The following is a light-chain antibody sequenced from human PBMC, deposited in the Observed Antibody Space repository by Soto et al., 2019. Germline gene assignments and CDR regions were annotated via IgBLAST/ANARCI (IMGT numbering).Light chain of an antibody. CDR2: EVT. Sequence: QSALTQFASVSGSPGQSITISCTGTSSDVGGYNYVSWYQQHPGKAPKLMIYEVTNRPSGVSDRFSGSKSANTASLTISGLQAEDEADYYCSSYTSDNTWVFGGGTKVTVL. CDR3: SSYTSDNTWV. V-gene: IGLV2-14*01. CDR1: SSDVGGYNY. J-gene: IGLJ3*02.